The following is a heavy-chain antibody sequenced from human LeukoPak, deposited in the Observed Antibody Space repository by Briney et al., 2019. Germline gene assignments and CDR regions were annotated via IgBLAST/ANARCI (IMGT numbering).Heavy chain of an antibody. D-gene: IGHD5-12*01. CDR1: GFDFGGACG. Sequence: PGGSLRLSCATSGFDFGGACGMGWVRPAPEKGLEWVSTNSGGGETTHYADSVKGRLTISRDNARNTLYLQIDRLRPEDTAIYYCVREAGCGLPLDYWGRGTLATLPS. CDR2: NSGGGETT. V-gene: IGHV3-23*01. J-gene: IGHJ4*02. CDR3: VREAGCGLPLDY.